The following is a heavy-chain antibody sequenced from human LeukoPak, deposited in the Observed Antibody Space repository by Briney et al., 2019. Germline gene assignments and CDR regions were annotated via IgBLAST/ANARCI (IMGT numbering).Heavy chain of an antibody. CDR2: ISGSDST. Sequence: GGSLRLSCAASGFTFSSFAMSWVRQAPGKGLDWVSAISGSDSTYYADSVKGRFTISRDNSKNTLYLQMNSLRAEDTAIYYCAKGVRFLDWWILDYWGQGSLVTVSS. V-gene: IGHV3-23*01. CDR1: GFTFSSFA. CDR3: AKGVRFLDWWILDY. D-gene: IGHD3-9*01. J-gene: IGHJ4*02.